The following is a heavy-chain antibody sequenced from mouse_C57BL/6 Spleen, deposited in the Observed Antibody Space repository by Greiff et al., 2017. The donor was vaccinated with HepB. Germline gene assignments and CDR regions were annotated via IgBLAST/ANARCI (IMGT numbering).Heavy chain of an antibody. V-gene: IGHV1-69*01. CDR1: GYTFTSYW. Sequence: QVQLQQPGAELVMPGASVKLSCKASGYTFTSYWMHWVKQRPGQGLEWIGEIDPSDSYTNYNQKFKGKSTLTVDKSSSTAYMQLSSLTSEDSAVDYWAKPSYDGSSYDWYFDVWGTGTTVTVSS. CDR3: AKPSYDGSSYDWYFDV. CDR2: IDPSDSYT. J-gene: IGHJ1*03. D-gene: IGHD1-1*01.